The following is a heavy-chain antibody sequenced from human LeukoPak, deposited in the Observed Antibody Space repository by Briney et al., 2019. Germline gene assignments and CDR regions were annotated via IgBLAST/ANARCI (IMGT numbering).Heavy chain of an antibody. CDR2: IIPIFGTA. CDR1: GYTFTGYF. D-gene: IGHD5-24*01. V-gene: IGHV1-69*05. Sequence: GASVKVSCKASGYTFTGYFMHWVRQPPGQGLDWMGGIIPIFGTANYAQKFQGRVTITTDESTSTAYMELSSLRSEDTAVYYCARDNGRDGYNWRFDYWGQGTLVTVSS. CDR3: ARDNGRDGYNWRFDY. J-gene: IGHJ4*02.